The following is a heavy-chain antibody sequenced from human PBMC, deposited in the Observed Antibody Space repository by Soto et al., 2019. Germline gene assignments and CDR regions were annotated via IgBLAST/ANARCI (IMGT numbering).Heavy chain of an antibody. CDR2: ISGSGGST. CDR1: GFTFSSYA. CDR3: AKDGAAAAGTRGYYYMDV. V-gene: IGHV3-23*01. J-gene: IGHJ6*03. D-gene: IGHD6-13*01. Sequence: GGSLRLSCAASGFTFSSYAMSWVRQAPGKGLEWVSAISGSGGSTYYANSEKGRFTIARANSKNTLYLQMDSLRAEDTAVYYSAKDGAAAAGTRGYYYMDVWGKGTTVTVSS.